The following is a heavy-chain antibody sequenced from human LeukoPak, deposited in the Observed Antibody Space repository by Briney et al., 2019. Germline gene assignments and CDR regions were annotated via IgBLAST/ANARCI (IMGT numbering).Heavy chain of an antibody. CDR1: GFTFSNHG. CDR2: ISPSGDIT. J-gene: IGHJ4*02. D-gene: IGHD3-10*01. V-gene: IGHV3-23*01. Sequence: GGSLRLSCAASGFTFSNHGMNWVRQAPGKGLEWVSGISPSGDITHYADSVKGRFTISRDNSKNTLHLEVISLTAEDTAVYYCAKDDAWIRFGEWSQGTLVTVSS. CDR3: AKDDAWIRFGE.